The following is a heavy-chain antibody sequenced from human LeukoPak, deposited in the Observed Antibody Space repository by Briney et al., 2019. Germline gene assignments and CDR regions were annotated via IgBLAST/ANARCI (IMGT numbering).Heavy chain of an antibody. CDR2: ISGSGGIT. D-gene: IGHD1-14*01. Sequence: PGGSLRLSCAASGFTFSSYAMSWVRQAPGKGLEWVSAISGSGGITYYADSVKGRFTISRDNSKNTLYLQMNRLRAEDTAVYYCAKGTGPTTYYYYYGMDVWGQGTTVTVSS. V-gene: IGHV3-23*01. J-gene: IGHJ6*02. CDR1: GFTFSSYA. CDR3: AKGTGPTTYYYYYGMDV.